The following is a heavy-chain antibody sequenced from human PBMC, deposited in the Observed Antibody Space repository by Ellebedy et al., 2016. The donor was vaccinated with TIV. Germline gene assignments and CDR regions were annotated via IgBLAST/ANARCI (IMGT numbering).Heavy chain of an antibody. CDR1: GFTFSSYW. J-gene: IGHJ4*02. CDR2: IKQDGSEK. CDR3: AAGYSGGLYGIDY. V-gene: IGHV3-7*01. D-gene: IGHD6-19*01. Sequence: PGGSLRLSCAASGFTFSSYWMSWVRQAPGKGLEWVANIKQDGSEKYYVDSVKGRVTISRDNAKNSLYLQMDSLRDEDTAVYYCAAGYSGGLYGIDYWGQGTLVIVSS.